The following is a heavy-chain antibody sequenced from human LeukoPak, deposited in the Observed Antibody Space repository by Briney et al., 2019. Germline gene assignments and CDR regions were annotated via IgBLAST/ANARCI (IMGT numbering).Heavy chain of an antibody. CDR2: VSKSGSA. CDR1: GESITSHF. J-gene: IGHJ3*01. CDR3: ARDDYGVFDAFDV. V-gene: IGHV4-4*08. Sequence: SGTLSLTCTVSGESITSHFWTWIRQAPGKGLEWVGYVSKSGSANYNPSLQSRITISVDTSKNQFFLKLTSMTAADTAVYFCARDDYGVFDAFDVWGQGTVVTVSS. D-gene: IGHD3-16*01.